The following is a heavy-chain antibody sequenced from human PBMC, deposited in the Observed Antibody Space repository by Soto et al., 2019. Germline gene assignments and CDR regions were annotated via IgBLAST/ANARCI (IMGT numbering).Heavy chain of an antibody. D-gene: IGHD5-18*01. J-gene: IGHJ4*02. CDR3: ATIPAVGYNYVAFYY. CDR1: GLIFSNYG. CDR2: IWNDGSKT. Sequence: SLRLSCAASGLIFSNYGMHWVRQAPGKGLEGVAVIWNDGSKTYYGDSVKGRFTISRDNSKNTLYLQMNSLRAEDTAVYNCATIPAVGYNYVAFYYWGQGSQVRVSS. V-gene: IGHV3-33*01.